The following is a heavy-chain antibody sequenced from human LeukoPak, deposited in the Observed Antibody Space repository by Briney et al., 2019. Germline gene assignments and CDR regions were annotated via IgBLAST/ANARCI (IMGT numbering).Heavy chain of an antibody. CDR2: INTNTGNP. CDR1: GYTFTSYA. V-gene: IGHV7-4-1*02. Sequence: ASVKVSCKASGYTFTSYAMNWVRQAPGQGLEWMGWINTNTGNPTYAQGFTGRFVFSLDTSVSTAYLQISSLKAEDTAVYYCATEGIAAAGYYYYYMDVWGKGTTVTVSS. D-gene: IGHD6-13*01. CDR3: ATEGIAAAGYYYYYMDV. J-gene: IGHJ6*03.